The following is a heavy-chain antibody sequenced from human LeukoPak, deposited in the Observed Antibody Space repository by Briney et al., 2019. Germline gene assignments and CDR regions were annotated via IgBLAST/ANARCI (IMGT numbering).Heavy chain of an antibody. D-gene: IGHD3-9*01. V-gene: IGHV1-69*13. CDR3: ARVPAYYDIFPSSDYYYMDV. CDR1: GGTFSSYA. CDR2: ITPIFGTA. Sequence: ASVKVSCKASGGTFSSYAISWVRQAPGQGLEWMGGITPIFGTANYAQKFQGRVTITADESTSTAYMELSSLRSEDTAVYYCARVPAYYDIFPSSDYYYMDVWGKGTTVTTSS. J-gene: IGHJ6*03.